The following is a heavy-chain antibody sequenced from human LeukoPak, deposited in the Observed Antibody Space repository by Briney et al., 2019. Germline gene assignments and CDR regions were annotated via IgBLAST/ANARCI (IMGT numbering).Heavy chain of an antibody. CDR2: FYVGGAT. CDR3: ARGDGYNFFDY. Sequence: GGSLRLSCAASGFTFSSYSMNWVRQAPGKGLEWVSVFYVGGATYYADSVKGRFTISRDNSENTLYLQMKSLRAEDTAVYYCARGDGYNFFDYWGQGTLVTVSS. V-gene: IGHV3-53*01. D-gene: IGHD5-24*01. J-gene: IGHJ4*02. CDR1: GFTFSSYS.